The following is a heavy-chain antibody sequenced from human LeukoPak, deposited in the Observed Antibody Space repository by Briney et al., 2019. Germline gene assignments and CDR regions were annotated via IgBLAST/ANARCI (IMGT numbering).Heavy chain of an antibody. Sequence: GGSLRLSCAASGFTFSSYAMHWVRQAPGKGLEWVAVISYDGSNKYYADSVKGRFTISRDNSKNTLYLQMNSLRAEDTAVYYCARGVGKQPRQGFDYWGQGTLVTVSS. D-gene: IGHD6-6*01. J-gene: IGHJ4*02. CDR3: ARGVGKQPRQGFDY. CDR1: GFTFSSYA. CDR2: ISYDGSNK. V-gene: IGHV3-30-3*01.